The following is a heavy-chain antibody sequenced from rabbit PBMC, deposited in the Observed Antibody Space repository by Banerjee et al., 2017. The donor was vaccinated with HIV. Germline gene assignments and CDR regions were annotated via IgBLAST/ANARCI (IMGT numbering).Heavy chain of an antibody. CDR1: GFSFSSGYD. CDR2: VYNGSGVT. V-gene: IGHV1S40*01. CDR3: ARGHAGSSWGLDL. D-gene: IGHD8-1*01. J-gene: IGHJ6*01. Sequence: QSLEESGGGLVQPEGSLTLTCKASGFSFSSGYDMCWVRQAPGKGLEWIGYVYNGSGVTWYADWVNGRFTISKASSTTVTLRLNSLTAADTATYFCARGHAGSSWGLDLWGQGTLVTVS.